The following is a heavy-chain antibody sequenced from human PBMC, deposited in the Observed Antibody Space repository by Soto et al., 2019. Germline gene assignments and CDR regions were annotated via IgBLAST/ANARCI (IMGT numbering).Heavy chain of an antibody. CDR1: GDSVPSNSAS. CDR3: ARGLYSSSWYYFDY. V-gene: IGHV6-1*01. CDR2: TYYRSKWYN. J-gene: IGHJ4*02. Sequence: PTQALSLTYDISGDSVPSNSASWNWFKKSPSRGLEWLGRTYYRSKWYNDYAVSVKSRITINPDTSKNQFSLQLNSVTPEDTAVYYCARGLYSSSWYYFDYWGQGTLVTVSS. D-gene: IGHD6-13*01.